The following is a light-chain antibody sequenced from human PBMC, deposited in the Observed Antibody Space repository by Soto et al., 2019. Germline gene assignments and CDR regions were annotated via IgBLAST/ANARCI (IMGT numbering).Light chain of an antibody. CDR1: QSVSSN. CDR2: GAS. J-gene: IGKJ4*01. V-gene: IGKV3-15*01. Sequence: EIVMTQSPATLSVSPGERATLSCRASQSVSSNLAWYQQKPGQAPRLLIYGASTRATGIPARFSGSGSGTEFNHTISSLQSEDFAVYYCQQYNNWPPPLTFGGGTKVEIK. CDR3: QQYNNWPPPLT.